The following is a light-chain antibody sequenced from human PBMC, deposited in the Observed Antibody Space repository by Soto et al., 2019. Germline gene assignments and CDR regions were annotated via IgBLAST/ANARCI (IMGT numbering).Light chain of an antibody. V-gene: IGKV3-20*01. CDR2: GAS. J-gene: IGKJ2*01. Sequence: EIVLTQSPGTLSLSPGERATLSCRASQSVRSNYLAWYQQKPGQAPRLLIYGASSRATGIPDRFSGTGSGTDFTLAISRLEPEDFALYYCQQYGGSPYTFGQGTKREIK. CDR3: QQYGGSPYT. CDR1: QSVRSNY.